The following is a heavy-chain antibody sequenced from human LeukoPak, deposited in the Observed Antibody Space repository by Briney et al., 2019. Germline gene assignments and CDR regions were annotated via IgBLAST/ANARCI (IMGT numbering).Heavy chain of an antibody. CDR3: ARMVAVAGTEMGYYYYYMDV. V-gene: IGHV1-2*02. CDR2: INPNSGGT. CDR1: GHTFTGYY. Sequence: ASVKVSCKASGHTFTGYYMHWVRQAPGQGLEWMGWINPNSGGTNYAQKFQGRVTMTRDTSISTAYMELSRLRSDDTAVYYCARMVAVAGTEMGYYYYYMDVWGKGTTVTVSS. D-gene: IGHD6-19*01. J-gene: IGHJ6*03.